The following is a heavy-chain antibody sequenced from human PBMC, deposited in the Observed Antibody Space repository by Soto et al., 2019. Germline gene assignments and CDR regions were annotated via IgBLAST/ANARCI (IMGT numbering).Heavy chain of an antibody. CDR3: ARDPPKSMQYSGYDSDY. D-gene: IGHD5-12*01. J-gene: IGHJ4*02. V-gene: IGHV1-69*06. CDR1: GGTFSSYA. CDR2: IIPIFGTA. Sequence: GASVKVSCKASGGTFSSYAISWVRQAPGQGLEWMGGIIPIFGTANYAQKFQGRVTITADKSTSTAYMELSSLRSEDTAVYYCARDPPKSMQYSGYDSDYWGQGTLVTVSS.